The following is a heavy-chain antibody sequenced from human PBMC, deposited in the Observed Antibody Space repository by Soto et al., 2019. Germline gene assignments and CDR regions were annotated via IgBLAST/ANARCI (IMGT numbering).Heavy chain of an antibody. CDR3: ARPLTIFGVPNWGKTCFDP. J-gene: IGHJ5*02. CDR1: GGSFSSSSYY. Sequence: SETLSLTCTVSGGSFSSSSYYWGWIRQPPGKGLEWVGSIYSTGSTYYNPALKSRVTISVDTSNNQFSLKLSSVTAADTAVYYCARPLTIFGVPNWGKTCFDPWGQGTLVTVSS. D-gene: IGHD3-3*01. V-gene: IGHV4-39*01. CDR2: IYSTGST.